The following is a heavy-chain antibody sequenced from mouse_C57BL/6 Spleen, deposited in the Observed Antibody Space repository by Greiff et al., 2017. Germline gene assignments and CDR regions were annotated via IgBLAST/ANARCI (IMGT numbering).Heavy chain of an antibody. D-gene: IGHD4-1*01. Sequence: EVMLVESGGGLVQPGGSLKLSCAASGFTFSDYYMYWVRQTPEKRLEWVAYISNGGGSTYYPDTVKGRFTISRDNAKNTLYLQMSRLKSEDTAMYYCARHTGTSGFDYWGQGTTLTVSS. CDR2: ISNGGGST. J-gene: IGHJ2*01. V-gene: IGHV5-12*01. CDR3: ARHTGTSGFDY. CDR1: GFTFSDYY.